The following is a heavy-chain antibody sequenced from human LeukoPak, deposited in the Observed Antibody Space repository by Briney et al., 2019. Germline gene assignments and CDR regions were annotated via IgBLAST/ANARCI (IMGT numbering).Heavy chain of an antibody. CDR3: ARDGDGYNSLSFDY. Sequence: GSLRLSCAASGFTFSSYAMSWVRQAPGKGLEWVSAISGSGGSTYYADSVKGRFTISRDNSKNTLYLQMNSLRAEDTAVYYCARDGDGYNSLSFDYWGQGTLVTVSS. J-gene: IGHJ4*02. D-gene: IGHD5-24*01. CDR1: GFTFSSYA. CDR2: ISGSGGST. V-gene: IGHV3-23*01.